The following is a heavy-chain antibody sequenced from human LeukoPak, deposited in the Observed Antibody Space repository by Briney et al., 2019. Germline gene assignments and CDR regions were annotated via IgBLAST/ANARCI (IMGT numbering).Heavy chain of an antibody. J-gene: IGHJ5*02. V-gene: IGHV4-39*07. CDR2: IYYSGST. Sequence: SETLSLTCTVSGGSISSSSYYWGWIRQPPGKGLEWIGSIYYSGSTYYNPSLKSRVTISVDTSKNQFSLKLSSVTAADTAVYYCARGRYSYDPYNWFDPWGQGTLVTVSS. D-gene: IGHD5-18*01. CDR1: GGSISSSSYY. CDR3: ARGRYSYDPYNWFDP.